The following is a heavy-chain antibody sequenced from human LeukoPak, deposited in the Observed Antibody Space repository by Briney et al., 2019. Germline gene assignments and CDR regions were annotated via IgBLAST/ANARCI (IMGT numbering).Heavy chain of an antibody. CDR1: GFTFSRSW. CDR3: ARDAGWNRFDY. J-gene: IGHJ4*02. V-gene: IGHV3-7*01. D-gene: IGHD1-1*01. CDR2: IKGDGSEK. Sequence: GGSLRLSCAASGFTFSRSWMSWVRQAPGKGLEWVANIKGDGSEKNYVDSVKGRFTISRDNTKNSLFLQMNSLRVEDTAVYYCARDAGWNRFDYWGQGTLVTVSS.